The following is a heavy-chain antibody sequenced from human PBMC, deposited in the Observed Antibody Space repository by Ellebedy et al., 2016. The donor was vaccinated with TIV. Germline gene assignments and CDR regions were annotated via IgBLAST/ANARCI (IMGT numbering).Heavy chain of an antibody. Sequence: ASVKVSCXVSGYTLTELSMHWVRQAPGKGLEWMGGFDPEDGETIYAQKFQGRVTMTEDTSTDTAYMELSSLRSEDTAVYYCATDRPPRAGGHYYYYGMDVWGQGTTVTVSS. V-gene: IGHV1-24*01. CDR3: ATDRPPRAGGHYYYYGMDV. CDR1: GYTLTELS. D-gene: IGHD3-16*01. CDR2: FDPEDGET. J-gene: IGHJ6*02.